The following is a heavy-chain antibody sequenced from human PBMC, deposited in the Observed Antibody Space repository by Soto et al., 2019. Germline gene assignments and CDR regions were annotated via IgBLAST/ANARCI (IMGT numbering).Heavy chain of an antibody. J-gene: IGHJ4*02. Sequence: QVQLVESGGGVVQPGRSLRLSCAASGFTFSSYGMHWVRQAPGKGLEWVAVIWYDGSNKYYADSVKGRFTISRDNSKNTLYLQMTSLRAEDTAVYYCARDGFDMELFDYWGQGTLVTVSS. CDR3: ARDGFDMELFDY. CDR1: GFTFSSYG. D-gene: IGHD1-7*01. CDR2: IWYDGSNK. V-gene: IGHV3-33*01.